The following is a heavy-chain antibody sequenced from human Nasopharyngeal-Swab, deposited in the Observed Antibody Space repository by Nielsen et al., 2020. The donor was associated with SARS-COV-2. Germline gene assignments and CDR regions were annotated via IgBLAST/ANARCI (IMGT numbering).Heavy chain of an antibody. CDR2: INTDGRRT. J-gene: IGHJ4*02. CDR3: ARDLGGFGGY. CDR1: GFSFSTFW. V-gene: IGHV3-74*01. Sequence: GGSLRLSCAASGFSFSTFWMHWVRQVPGEGLVWVSRINTDGRRTTYAESVKGRFTISRDNVKNMLYLQMNNLRPEDTAVYYCARDLGGFGGYWGQGTLATVSS. D-gene: IGHD4-23*01.